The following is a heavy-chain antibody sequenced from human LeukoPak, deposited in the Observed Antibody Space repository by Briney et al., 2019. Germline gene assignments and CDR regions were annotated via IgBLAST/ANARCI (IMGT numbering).Heavy chain of an antibody. Sequence: GESLKISCRVSGYSFTIYWIGWVRQMPGKGLEWMGIIYPGDSDTRYNPSFQGRVTISADKSISTAYLQWSSLKASDTAMYYCARRFSYGHADYWGQGTLVTVSS. CDR3: ARRFSYGHADY. D-gene: IGHD5-18*01. V-gene: IGHV5-51*01. J-gene: IGHJ4*02. CDR2: IYPGDSDT. CDR1: GYSFTIYW.